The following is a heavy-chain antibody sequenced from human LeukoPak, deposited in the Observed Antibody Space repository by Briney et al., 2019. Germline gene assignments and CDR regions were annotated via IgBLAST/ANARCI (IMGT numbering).Heavy chain of an antibody. CDR1: GYTFTGFY. Sequence: ASVKVSCKASGYTFTGFYIHWVRQAPGQGLEWMGWINPNSGDTNYAQKFQGGVSMTTDTSINTAYMDLNRLRSDDSAIYYCARGPYDYWGQGTLATVSS. CDR2: INPNSGDT. J-gene: IGHJ4*02. CDR3: ARGPYDY. V-gene: IGHV1-2*02.